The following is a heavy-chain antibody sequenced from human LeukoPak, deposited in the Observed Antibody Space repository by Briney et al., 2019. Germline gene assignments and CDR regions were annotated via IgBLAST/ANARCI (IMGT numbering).Heavy chain of an antibody. CDR3: AKGAYSNSWYLFDY. CDR1: GFTFNNYA. CDR2: ISDSGGNT. V-gene: IGHV3-23*01. D-gene: IGHD6-13*01. J-gene: IGHJ4*02. Sequence: SGGSLRLPCAASGFTFNNYAMSWVRQAPGKGLEWVSAISDSGGNTYYADSVKGRFSIARDNSKNTLYLQMDSLRAEDTAVYYCAKGAYSNSWYLFDYWGQGTLVTVSS.